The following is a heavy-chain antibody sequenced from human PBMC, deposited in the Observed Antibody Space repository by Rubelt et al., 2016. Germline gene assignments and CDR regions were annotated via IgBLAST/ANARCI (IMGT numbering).Heavy chain of an antibody. V-gene: IGHV3-66*01. J-gene: IGHJ4*02. CDR2: IYSGGST. CDR3: ARDLALDY. Sequence: APGKGLEWVSVIYSGGSTYYADSVKGRFTISRDNSKNTLYLQMISRRAEDTAVDYCARDLALDYWGQGTLVTVSS.